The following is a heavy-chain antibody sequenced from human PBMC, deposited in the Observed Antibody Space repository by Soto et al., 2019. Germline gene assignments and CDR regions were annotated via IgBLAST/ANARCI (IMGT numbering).Heavy chain of an antibody. CDR3: ARSIAARLNWFDP. J-gene: IGHJ5*02. CDR1: GFNFLSYG. D-gene: IGHD6-6*01. V-gene: IGHV3-7*01. CDR2: IKQDGSEK. Sequence: PGGSLRLSCATSGFNFLSYGMHWVRQAPGKGLEWVANIKQDGSEKYYVDSVKGRFTISRDNAKNSLYLQMNSLRAEDTAVYYCARSIAARLNWFDPWGQRTLVTVSS.